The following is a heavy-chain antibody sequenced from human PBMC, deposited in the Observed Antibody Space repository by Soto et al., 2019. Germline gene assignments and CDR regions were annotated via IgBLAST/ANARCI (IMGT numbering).Heavy chain of an antibody. D-gene: IGHD2-2*01. CDR2: IRSKAYGGTT. Sequence: QPGGSLRLSCTASGFTFGDYAMSWVRQAPGKGLEWVGFIRSKAYGGTTEYAASVKGRSTISRDDSKSIAYLQMNSLKTEDTAVYYCTRGNLLDRNIVVVPAAMSSHYYYGMDVWGQGTTVTVSS. V-gene: IGHV3-49*04. CDR1: GFTFGDYA. J-gene: IGHJ6*02. CDR3: TRGNLLDRNIVVVPAAMSSHYYYGMDV.